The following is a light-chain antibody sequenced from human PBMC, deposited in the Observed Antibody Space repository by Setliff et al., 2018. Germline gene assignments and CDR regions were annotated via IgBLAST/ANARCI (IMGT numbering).Light chain of an antibody. CDR2: DVS. CDR1: DSDVGGFNL. J-gene: IGLJ1*01. Sequence: QSALAQPASVSGSPGQSITISCTGTDSDVGGFNLVSWYQQHPGKAPKFMIYDVSNRPSGVSNRFSGSKSGNTASLTISGLQAEDEADYYCSSYSSSNIPCVFGTGTKVT. V-gene: IGLV2-14*03. CDR3: SSYSSSNIPCV.